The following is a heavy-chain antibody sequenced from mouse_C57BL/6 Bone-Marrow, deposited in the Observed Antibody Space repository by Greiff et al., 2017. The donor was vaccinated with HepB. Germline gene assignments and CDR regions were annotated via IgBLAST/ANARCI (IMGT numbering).Heavy chain of an antibody. CDR1: GYTFTSYW. CDR3: ARLGDYEVDY. J-gene: IGHJ4*01. V-gene: IGHV1-50*01. CDR2: IDPSDSYT. Sequence: QVQLQQPGAELVKPGASVKLSCKASGYTFTSYWMQWVKQRPGQGLEWIGEIDPSDSYTNYNQKFKGKATLTVDTSSSTAYMQLSSLTSEDSAVYYCARLGDYEVDYWGQGTSVTVSS. D-gene: IGHD2-4*01.